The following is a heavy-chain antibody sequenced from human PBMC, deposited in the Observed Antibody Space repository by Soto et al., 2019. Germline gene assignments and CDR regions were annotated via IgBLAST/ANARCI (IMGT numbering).Heavy chain of an antibody. V-gene: IGHV3-33*01. D-gene: IGHD1-26*01. CDR2: IGYDGSNK. CDR1: GFTFSSYG. CDR3: AREGEVGAIGSP. J-gene: IGHJ3*01. Sequence: QVQLVESGGGVVQPGRSLRLSCAASGFTFSSYGMHWVRQAPGKGLEWVAVIGYDGSNKYYADSVKGRFTISRDNSKNTLYLQMNSLRAEDTAVYYCAREGEVGAIGSPWGQGTMVTVSS.